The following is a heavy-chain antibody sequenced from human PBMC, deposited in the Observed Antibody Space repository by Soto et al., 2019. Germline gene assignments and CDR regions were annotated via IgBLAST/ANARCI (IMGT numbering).Heavy chain of an antibody. J-gene: IGHJ3*01. Sequence: PSETLSLTCTVSRGSINNYYWTLIRQPPGKGLEWIGYVSYSGRTNYNPSLKSRVNMFVDKSKNQFSLNLTSVTAADTAVYYCARLQYTVVTAIEVCGQGTMVTVSS. D-gene: IGHD4-17*01. CDR3: ARLQYTVVTAIEV. CDR1: RGSINNYY. CDR2: VSYSGRT. V-gene: IGHV4-59*03.